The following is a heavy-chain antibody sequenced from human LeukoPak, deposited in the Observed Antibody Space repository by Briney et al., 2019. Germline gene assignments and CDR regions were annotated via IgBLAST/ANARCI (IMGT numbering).Heavy chain of an antibody. J-gene: IGHJ5*02. V-gene: IGHV1-2*02. CDR2: TNPNSGGT. D-gene: IGHD6-6*01. Sequence: ASVKVCCKASGYTFTCYYMHWIRQAPGQGLEWMGWTNPNSGGTNYAQKFQGRVTMTRDTSISTAYMELSRLRSDDTAVYYCARENVYSSSSGSNWFDPWGQGTLVTVSS. CDR1: GYTFTCYY. CDR3: ARENVYSSSSGSNWFDP.